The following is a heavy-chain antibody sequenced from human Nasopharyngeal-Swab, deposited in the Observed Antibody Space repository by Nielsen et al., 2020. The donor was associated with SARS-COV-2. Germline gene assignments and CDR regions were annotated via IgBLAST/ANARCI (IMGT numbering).Heavy chain of an antibody. CDR1: GFSLSTSGMC. D-gene: IGHD3-9*01. CDR3: ARAYYDILTGYYYGMDV. CDR2: IDCDDDK. V-gene: IGHV2-70*01. J-gene: IGHJ6*02. Sequence: SGPTLVKPTQTLTLTCTFSGFSLSTSGMCLSWIRQPPGKALEWLALIDCDDDKYYSTSLKTRLTISKDTSKNQVVLTMTNMDPVDTATYYCARAYYDILTGYYYGMDVWGQGTTVTVSS.